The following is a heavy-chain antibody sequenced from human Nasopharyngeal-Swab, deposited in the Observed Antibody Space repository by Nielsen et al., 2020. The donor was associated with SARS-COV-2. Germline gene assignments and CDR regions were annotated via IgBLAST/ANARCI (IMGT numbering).Heavy chain of an antibody. CDR3: ARDCSGGSCYSVVDDAFDI. V-gene: IGHV3-21*01. J-gene: IGHJ3*02. Sequence: VRQCPGKGLEWVSSISSSSSYIYYADSVKGRFTISRDNAKNSLYLQMNSLRAEDTAVYYCARDCSGGSCYSVVDDAFDIWGQGTMVTVSS. D-gene: IGHD2-15*01. CDR2: ISSSSSYI.